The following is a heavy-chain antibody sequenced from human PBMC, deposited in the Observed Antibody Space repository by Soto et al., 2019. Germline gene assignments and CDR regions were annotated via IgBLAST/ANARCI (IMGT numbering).Heavy chain of an antibody. CDR3: ARGISSTWYFYFDY. J-gene: IGHJ4*02. CDR1: GGSISSGGYY. V-gene: IGHV4-31*03. D-gene: IGHD6-13*01. Sequence: SETLSLTCTVSGGSISSGGYYWSWIRQHPGKGLEWIGYIYYSGSTYYNPSLKSRATISVDTSKNQFSLKLSSVTAADTAVYYCARGISSTWYFYFDYWGQGTRVTVSS. CDR2: IYYSGST.